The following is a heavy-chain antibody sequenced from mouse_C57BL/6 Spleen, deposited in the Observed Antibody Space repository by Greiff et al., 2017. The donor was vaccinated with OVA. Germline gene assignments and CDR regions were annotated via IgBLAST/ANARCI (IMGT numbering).Heavy chain of an antibody. Sequence: EVKLQESGGGLVQPGGSMKLSCVASGFTFSNYWMNWVRQSPEKGLEWVAQIRLKSDNYATHYAESVKGRFTISRDDSKSSVYQQMNNLRAEDTGIYCSTGGHYYGNYEFAYWGQGTLVTVSA. CDR2: IRLKSDNYAT. V-gene: IGHV6-3*01. D-gene: IGHD2-1*01. CDR1: GFTFSNYW. J-gene: IGHJ3*01. CDR3: TGGHYYGNYEFAY.